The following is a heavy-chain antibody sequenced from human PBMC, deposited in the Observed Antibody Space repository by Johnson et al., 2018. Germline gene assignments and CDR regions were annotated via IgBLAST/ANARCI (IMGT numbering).Heavy chain of an antibody. CDR3: ARYSSTYDAFDI. V-gene: IGHV3-74*02. D-gene: IGHD2-2*01. CDR1: GFTFSSYW. J-gene: IGHJ3*02. Sequence: VESGEGLVKPGGSLRLSCAASGFTFSSYWMNWVRQAPGKGLVWVSRVNSDGYSTAYVDSVKGRFTISRDNAKNTLYLQMNSLRAEDTAVYYCARYSSTYDAFDIWGQGTMVTVSS. CDR2: VNSDGYST.